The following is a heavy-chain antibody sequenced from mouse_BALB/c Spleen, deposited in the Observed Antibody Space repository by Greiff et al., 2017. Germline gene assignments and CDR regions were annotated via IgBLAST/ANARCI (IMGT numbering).Heavy chain of an antibody. CDR2: IDPANGNT. D-gene: IGHD1-1*01. CDR3: AREDYYPLAMDY. J-gene: IGHJ4*01. V-gene: IGHV14-3*02. CDR1: GFNIKDTY. Sequence: EVQGVESGAELVKPGASVKLSCTASGFNIKDTYMHWVKQRPEQGLEWIGRIDPANGNTKYDPKFQGKATITADTSSNTAYLQLSSLTSEDTAVYYCAREDYYPLAMDYWGQGTSVTVSS.